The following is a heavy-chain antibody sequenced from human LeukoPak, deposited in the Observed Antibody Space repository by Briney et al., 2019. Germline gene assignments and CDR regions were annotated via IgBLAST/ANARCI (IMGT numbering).Heavy chain of an antibody. Sequence: SETLSLTCTVSGYSISSGYYWSWIRQPPGKGLVWVGYIHYSGSTNYNPSLKSRVTISVDTSKNQFSLKLSSVTAADTAVYYCARVSWAPGTSYYYMDVWGKGTTVTVSS. CDR3: ARVSWAPGTSYYYMDV. CDR2: IHYSGST. J-gene: IGHJ6*03. V-gene: IGHV4-61*01. D-gene: IGHD1-1*01. CDR1: GYSISSGYY.